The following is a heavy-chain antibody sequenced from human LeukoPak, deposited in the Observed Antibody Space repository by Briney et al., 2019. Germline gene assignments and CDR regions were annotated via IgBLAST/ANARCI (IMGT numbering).Heavy chain of an antibody. CDR3: ARALSWSITALNDWFDP. D-gene: IGHD6-6*01. J-gene: IGHJ5*02. V-gene: IGHV1-69*11. CDR2: IIPILGTV. CDR1: GGTFSSYA. Sequence: VKVSCKASGGTFSSYAISWVRQAPGQGLEWMGRIIPILGTVNYAHKFQGRVTITTDEPTTTAYMELSSLRSEDTAMYYCARALSWSITALNDWFDPWGQGTLVTVSS.